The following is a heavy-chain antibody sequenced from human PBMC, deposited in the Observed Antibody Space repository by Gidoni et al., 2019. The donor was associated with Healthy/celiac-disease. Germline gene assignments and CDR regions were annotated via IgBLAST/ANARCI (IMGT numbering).Heavy chain of an antibody. CDR1: GGTFSSYA. Sequence: QVQLVQSGAEVKTPGSSVKVSCKASGGTFSSYAISWVRQAPGQGLEWMGGIIPIFGTANYAQKFQGRVTITADESTSTAYMELSSLRSEDTAVYYCARAPRNYYGSGSYYNGPLDYWGQGTLVTVSS. CDR2: IIPIFGTA. CDR3: ARAPRNYYGSGSYYNGPLDY. V-gene: IGHV1-69*01. J-gene: IGHJ4*02. D-gene: IGHD3-10*01.